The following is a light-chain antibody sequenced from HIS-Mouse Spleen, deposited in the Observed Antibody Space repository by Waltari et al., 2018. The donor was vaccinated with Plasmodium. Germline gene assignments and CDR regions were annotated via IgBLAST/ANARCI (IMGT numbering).Light chain of an antibody. V-gene: IGKV3-11*01. Sequence: EIVLTQSPATLSLSPGERATPSCRASQSVSSYLAWYQQKPGQAPRPLIYDASNRATGIPARFSGSGSGTDFTLTISSLEPEDFALYYCQQRSNWPPTFGQGTRLEIK. CDR2: DAS. J-gene: IGKJ5*01. CDR1: QSVSSY. CDR3: QQRSNWPPT.